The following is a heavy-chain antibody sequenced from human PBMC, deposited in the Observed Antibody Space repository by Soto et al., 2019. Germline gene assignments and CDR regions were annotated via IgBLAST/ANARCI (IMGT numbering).Heavy chain of an antibody. V-gene: IGHV4-31*03. CDR3: ARGAYYFDY. CDR2: IYYSGGT. CDR1: GGSISSGDYY. Sequence: SETLSLTCTVSGGSISSGDYYWSWIRQHPGKGLEWIGCIYYSGGTYYNPSLKSRFTISVDTSKDQFSLKLSSVTAADTAVYYCARGAYYFDYWGQGTLVTVSS. J-gene: IGHJ4*02.